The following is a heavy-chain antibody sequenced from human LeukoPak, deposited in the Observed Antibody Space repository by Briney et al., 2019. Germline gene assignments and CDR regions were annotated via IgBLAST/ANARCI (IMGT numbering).Heavy chain of an antibody. CDR1: GYTFTSYD. Sequence: ASVKVSCKASGYTFTSYDISWVRQAPGQGLEWMGWISAHQNNTTYAQKFQGRVTMTTDTSTSTAYMELSSLRSEDTAVYYCASPSRMETYAFDIWGQGTMVTVSS. V-gene: IGHV1-18*01. CDR3: ASPSRMETYAFDI. J-gene: IGHJ3*02. D-gene: IGHD5/OR15-5a*01. CDR2: ISAHQNNT.